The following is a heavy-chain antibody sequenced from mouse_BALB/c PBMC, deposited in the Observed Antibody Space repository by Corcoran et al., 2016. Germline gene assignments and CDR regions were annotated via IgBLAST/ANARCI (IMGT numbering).Heavy chain of an antibody. CDR2: IYPYNGGT. Sequence: EVQLQQSGPELVKPGASVKISCKASGYTFTDYNMYWVKQSHGKSLEWIGYIYPYNGGTGYNQKFKSKATLTVDNSSSTAYMELRSLTSEDSAVYYCARMELFYAMDYWGQGTSVTVSS. J-gene: IGHJ4*01. CDR1: GYTFTDYN. CDR3: ARMELFYAMDY. D-gene: IGHD4-1*01. V-gene: IGHV1S29*02.